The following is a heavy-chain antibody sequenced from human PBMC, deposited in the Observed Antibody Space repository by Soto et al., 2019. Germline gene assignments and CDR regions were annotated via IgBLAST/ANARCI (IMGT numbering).Heavy chain of an antibody. V-gene: IGHV3-7*01. CDR2: INQDGTTR. CDR3: ARWNFAMDV. CDR1: GFTFSCCW. D-gene: IGHD1-1*01. J-gene: IGHJ6*02. Sequence: EVQLVQSGGGLVQPGGSLRLSCEDPGFTFSCCWMTWVRQAPGQGLEWVARINQDGTTRYYVDSVRGRFTISRDNGKNSLSLQMNSLRADDTAVYYCARWNFAMDVWGQGTTVTVSS.